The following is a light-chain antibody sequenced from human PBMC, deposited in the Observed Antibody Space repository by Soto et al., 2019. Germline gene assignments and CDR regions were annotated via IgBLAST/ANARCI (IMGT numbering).Light chain of an antibody. J-gene: IGKJ1*01. CDR2: WAS. V-gene: IGKV4-1*01. Sequence: DPVMTQSPDSLAVSLGERATINCKSSQSVLYSSNNKNYLAWYQQKPGQPPKLLIYWASTRESGVPDRFSGSGSGTEFTLTLSSLQSEDFAVYYCQQYDDWPSFGQGTKVDI. CDR3: QQYDDWPS. CDR1: QSVLYSSNNKNY.